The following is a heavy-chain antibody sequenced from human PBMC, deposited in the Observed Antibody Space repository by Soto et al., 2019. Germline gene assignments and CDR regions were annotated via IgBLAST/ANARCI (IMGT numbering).Heavy chain of an antibody. J-gene: IGHJ4*02. D-gene: IGHD3-16*01. CDR1: GDSMATGGHY. CDR3: ARDKDLQPTVWGF. Sequence: TLSLTCTVSGDSMATGGHYYNWIRQVPGKGLEWIGHVYYSGATHYTPSLRARATISRDTSKNQFSLRLISVTAADTALYYCARDKDLQPTVWGFWGQGIQVTVSS. V-gene: IGHV4-31*03. CDR2: VYYSGAT.